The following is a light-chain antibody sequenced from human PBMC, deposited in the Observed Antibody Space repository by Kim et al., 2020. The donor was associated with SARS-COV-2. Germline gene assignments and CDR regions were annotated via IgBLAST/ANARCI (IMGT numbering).Light chain of an antibody. CDR1: QDVKKW. J-gene: IGKJ4*01. Sequence: DIQMTQSPSSVSASVGDRVTISCRASQDVKKWVAWYQQKPGKAPQILIFSASTLQNGVPPRFSGSGSGRDFTLTIDGLQPEDFGTYYCQQGQTLLSFGGGTKVDIK. CDR3: QQGQTLLS. V-gene: IGKV1-12*01. CDR2: SAS.